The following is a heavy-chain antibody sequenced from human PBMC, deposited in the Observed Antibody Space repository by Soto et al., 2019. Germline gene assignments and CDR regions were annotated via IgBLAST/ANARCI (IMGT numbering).Heavy chain of an antibody. CDR2: LVGSGADK. Sequence: GGSLRLSCAASGFSFSAYAMNWVRQAPGKGLQWVSGLVGSGADKNYADSVRGRFTVSRDNSKNTLYLQMNNLRDEDTAVYYCAKVLIANNGVWEAFEIWGRGSKVTGSS. CDR1: GFSFSAYA. D-gene: IGHD2-8*01. CDR3: AKVLIANNGVWEAFEI. V-gene: IGHV3-23*01. J-gene: IGHJ3*02.